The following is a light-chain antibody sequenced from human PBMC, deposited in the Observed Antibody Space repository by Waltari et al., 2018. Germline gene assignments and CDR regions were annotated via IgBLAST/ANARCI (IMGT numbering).Light chain of an antibody. Sequence: SYVLTQPPSVSVAPGKTARITRGGNNIGSKSVHWYQQKPGQAPVLVIYYDSDWPSGIPERFSGSNSGNTATLTISRVEAGDEADYYCQVWDSSSDHLVVFGGGTKLTVL. CDR1: NIGSKS. CDR2: YDS. V-gene: IGLV3-21*04. CDR3: QVWDSSSDHLVV. J-gene: IGLJ2*01.